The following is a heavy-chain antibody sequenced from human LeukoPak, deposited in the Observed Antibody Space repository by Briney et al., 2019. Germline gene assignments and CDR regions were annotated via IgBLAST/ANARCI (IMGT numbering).Heavy chain of an antibody. Sequence: PSETLSLTCAVYGGPFSGYYWSWIRQPPGKGLEWIGEINHSGSTNYNPSLKSRVTISVDTSKNQFSLKLSSVTAADTAVYYCARGVRAAGQFDYWGQGTLVTVSS. J-gene: IGHJ4*02. V-gene: IGHV4-34*01. CDR3: ARGVRAAGQFDY. CDR1: GGPFSGYY. CDR2: INHSGST. D-gene: IGHD6-13*01.